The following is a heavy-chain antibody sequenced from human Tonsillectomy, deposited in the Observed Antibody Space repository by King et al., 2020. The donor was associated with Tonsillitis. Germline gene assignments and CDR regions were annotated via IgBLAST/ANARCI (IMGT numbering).Heavy chain of an antibody. CDR3: ARGWFGEDYYYYGMDV. Sequence: QLQESGPGLVKPSETLSLTCTVSGGYIRSFYWSWIRQPPGKGLEWIGYIYYSGTTIYNPSLKSRVTISVDTSKNQFSLNLSSVTAADTAVYYCARGWFGEDYYYYGMDVWGQGTTVTVSS. D-gene: IGHD3-10*01. J-gene: IGHJ6*02. V-gene: IGHV4-59*01. CDR2: IYYSGTT. CDR1: GGYIRSFY.